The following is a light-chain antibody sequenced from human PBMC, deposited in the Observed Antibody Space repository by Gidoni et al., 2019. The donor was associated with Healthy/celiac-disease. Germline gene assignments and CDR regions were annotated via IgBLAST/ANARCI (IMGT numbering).Light chain of an antibody. J-gene: IGKJ4*01. Sequence: DIQLTQSPSSLSASVGDRVTITCRASQSISSYLNWYQQKPGKAPKLLIYDASSLQSGVPSRFSGSGSGTDFTLTISSRQPEDFATDYCQQSYSTPLTFXGXTKVEIK. CDR2: DAS. V-gene: IGKV1-39*01. CDR3: QQSYSTPLT. CDR1: QSISSY.